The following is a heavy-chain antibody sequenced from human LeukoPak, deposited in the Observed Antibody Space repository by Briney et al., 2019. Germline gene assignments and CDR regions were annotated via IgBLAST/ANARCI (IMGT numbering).Heavy chain of an antibody. CDR1: GYSFTSYW. Sequence: GESLKISCKGSGYSFTSYWIGWVRQMPGKGLEWMGIIYPGDSDTRYSPSFQGQVTISADKSISTAYLQWSSLKASDTAMYYCARPIRYCSSTSCYPHAFDIWGQGTMVTVSS. CDR3: ARPIRYCSSTSCYPHAFDI. D-gene: IGHD2-2*01. CDR2: IYPGDSDT. V-gene: IGHV5-51*01. J-gene: IGHJ3*02.